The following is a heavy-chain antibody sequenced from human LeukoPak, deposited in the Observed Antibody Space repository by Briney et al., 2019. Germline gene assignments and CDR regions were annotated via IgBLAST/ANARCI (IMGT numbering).Heavy chain of an antibody. Sequence: GGSLRLSCAASGFTFSGSAIHWVRQASGKGLEWVGRIRSKVNNYATAYAASVKGRFTISRDNSKNTLYLQMNSLRAEDTAVYYCAKGWHYDFWSGPFDYWGQGTLVTVSS. J-gene: IGHJ4*02. CDR2: IRSKVNNYAT. V-gene: IGHV3-73*01. D-gene: IGHD3-3*01. CDR3: AKGWHYDFWSGPFDY. CDR1: GFTFSGSA.